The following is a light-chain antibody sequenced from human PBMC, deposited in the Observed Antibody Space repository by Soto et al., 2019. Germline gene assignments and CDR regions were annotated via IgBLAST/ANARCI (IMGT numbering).Light chain of an antibody. CDR3: SSYAGSNKSV. Sequence: QSALAQPASASGSPGQSVTISCTGTSSDVGGYNYVSWYQQHPGKAPKLMIYEVSKRPSGVPDRFSGSKSGNTASLTVSGLQPEDEADYYCSSYAGSNKSVFGTGTKVTV. J-gene: IGLJ1*01. V-gene: IGLV2-8*01. CDR1: SSDVGGYNY. CDR2: EVS.